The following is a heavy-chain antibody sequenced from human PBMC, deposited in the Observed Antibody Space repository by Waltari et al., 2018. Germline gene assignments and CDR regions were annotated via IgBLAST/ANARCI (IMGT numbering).Heavy chain of an antibody. CDR2: ISSTSSAI. D-gene: IGHD2-15*01. CDR3: ARTRGGNYLDY. Sequence: EIQLVESGGGSGQPGGSLRLSCAASGFSFSDYSMNWVRQAPGKGLEWISYISSTSSAIYYAESVKGRFTISRDNAKNSLYLQMDSLRAEDTAVYYCARTRGGNYLDYWGQGILVTVSS. J-gene: IGHJ4*02. CDR1: GFSFSDYS. V-gene: IGHV3-48*04.